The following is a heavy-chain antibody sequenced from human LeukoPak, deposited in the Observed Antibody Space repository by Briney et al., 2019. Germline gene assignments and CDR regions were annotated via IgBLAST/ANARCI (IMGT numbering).Heavy chain of an antibody. J-gene: IGHJ4*02. V-gene: IGHV3-23*01. CDR2: ISSSGSGDNT. CDR1: GVTLSTYA. Sequence: PGGSLRLSCAASGVTLSTYAMSWARQAPGKGLEWVSGISSSGSGDNTYYADSVKGRFTISRDSSKNTLYLQMNSLRAEDTAVYYCAKDRTAVAGDYFDYWGQGTLVTVSS. CDR3: AKDRTAVAGDYFDY. D-gene: IGHD6-19*01.